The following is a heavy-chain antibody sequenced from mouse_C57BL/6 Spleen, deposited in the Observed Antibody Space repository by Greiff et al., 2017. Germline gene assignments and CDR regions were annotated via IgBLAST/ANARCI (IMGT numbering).Heavy chain of an antibody. CDR3: ARVYSYAMDY. D-gene: IGHD2-12*01. Sequence: EVKLQESGGGLVKPGGSLKLSCAASGFTFSSYAMSWVRQTPEKRLEWVATISDGGSYTYYPDNVKGRFTISRDNAKNNLYLQMSHLKSEDTAMYYCARVYSYAMDYWGQGTSVTVSS. V-gene: IGHV5-4*03. CDR2: ISDGGSYT. CDR1: GFTFSSYA. J-gene: IGHJ4*01.